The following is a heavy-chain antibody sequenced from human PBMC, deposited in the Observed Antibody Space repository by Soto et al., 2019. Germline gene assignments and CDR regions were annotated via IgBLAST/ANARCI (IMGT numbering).Heavy chain of an antibody. CDR1: GGTFISYA. J-gene: IGHJ6*02. CDR2: IIPIFGTA. V-gene: IGHV1-69*06. D-gene: IGHD3-10*01. CDR3: ARDRAGGPPLGHYYYGMTV. Sequence: SVKVSCKASGGTFISYAISWVRQAPGQGLEWMGGIIPIFGTANYAQKFQGRVTITADKSTSTAYMELSSLRSEDTAVYYCARDRAGGPPLGHYYYGMTVWGQGTTVTVSS.